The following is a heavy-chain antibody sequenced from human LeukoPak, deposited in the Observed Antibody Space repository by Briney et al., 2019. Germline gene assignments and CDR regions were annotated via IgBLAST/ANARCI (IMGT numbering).Heavy chain of an antibody. Sequence: PGGSLRLSCTTSGFTFYDYAMSWVRQAPGKGLEWVSAISNNGGTTYNADSVKGRFTISRDNSKNTVFLQMNSLGAEDTAIYYCAKVWYAERAIDYWGQGTLVTVSS. J-gene: IGHJ4*02. D-gene: IGHD3-10*01. V-gene: IGHV3-23*01. CDR1: GFTFYDYA. CDR2: ISNNGGTT. CDR3: AKVWYAERAIDY.